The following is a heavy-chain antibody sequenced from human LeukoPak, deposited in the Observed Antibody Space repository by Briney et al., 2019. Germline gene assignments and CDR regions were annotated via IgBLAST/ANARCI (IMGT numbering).Heavy chain of an antibody. V-gene: IGHV4-59*01. D-gene: IGHD2-15*01. J-gene: IGHJ4*02. Sequence: SETLSLTCTVSGGSISSYYWSWIRQPPGKGLEWIGYIYYSGSTNYNPSLKSRVTISVDTSKNQFSLKLSSVTAADTAVYYCARDLPPGRYCSGGSCYWRWPHTFDYWGQGTLVTVSS. CDR1: GGSISSYY. CDR2: IYYSGST. CDR3: ARDLPPGRYCSGGSCYWRWPHTFDY.